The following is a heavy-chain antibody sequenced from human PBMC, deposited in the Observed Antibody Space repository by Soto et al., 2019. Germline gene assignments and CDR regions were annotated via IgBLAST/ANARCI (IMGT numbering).Heavy chain of an antibody. D-gene: IGHD2-15*01. CDR2: IWNDGSNE. Sequence: QVQLVESGGGVVQPGGSLRLSCEASGFPFSSYGIHWVRQAPGKGLEWLAIIWNDGSNEYYADSVKGRFTISRDNSKNTVYLQVSNLRAEDTAVYFCARDQTDSGGYSDSWGQGTLVPVSS. V-gene: IGHV3-33*01. CDR1: GFPFSSYG. CDR3: ARDQTDSGGYSDS. J-gene: IGHJ4*02.